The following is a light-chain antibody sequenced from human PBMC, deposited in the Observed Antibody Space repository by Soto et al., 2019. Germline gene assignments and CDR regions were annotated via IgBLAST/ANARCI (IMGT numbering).Light chain of an antibody. J-gene: IGKJ4*01. Sequence: AIQLTQSPSSLSASVGDRVTITCRASQGISSALAWYQQKPGKAPKLLIYDASHLESGVPSRFSSSGSGTDFTLNISSLQPEDFATYYCQQFNSYPSLTFGGGTKVEIK. CDR3: QQFNSYPSLT. CDR1: QGISSA. V-gene: IGKV1-13*02. CDR2: DAS.